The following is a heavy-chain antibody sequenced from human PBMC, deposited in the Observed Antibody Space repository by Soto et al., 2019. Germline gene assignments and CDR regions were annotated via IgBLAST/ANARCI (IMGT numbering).Heavy chain of an antibody. V-gene: IGHV4-39*01. CDR3: ASPKIAFYNWFDP. Sequence: QLQLPESGPGLVKPSETLSLTCTVSGGSISSSSYYWGWIRQPPGKGLEWIGSIYYSGSTYYNPYLKSRVTISVDTSKTQFSLKLSSVTAADTAVYYCASPKIAFYNWFDPWGQGTLVNVSS. D-gene: IGHD3-3*02. CDR2: IYYSGST. J-gene: IGHJ5*02. CDR1: GGSISSSSYY.